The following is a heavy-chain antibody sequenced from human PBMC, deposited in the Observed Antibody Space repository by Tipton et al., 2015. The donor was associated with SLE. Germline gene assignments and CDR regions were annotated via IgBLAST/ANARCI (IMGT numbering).Heavy chain of an antibody. CDR3: TRVPRYNWNYIAD. CDR1: NGSITSLYYY. D-gene: IGHD1-7*01. CDR2: VFYGGRY. J-gene: IGHJ4*02. V-gene: IGHV4-39*07. Sequence: TLSLTCTVSNGSITSLYYYWGWVRQPPGKGLEWLGSVFYGGRYYYNASLRSRVTISVDTVKTQVSLKLTSVTAADTAMYHCTRVPRYNWNYIADWGQGTLVSVSS.